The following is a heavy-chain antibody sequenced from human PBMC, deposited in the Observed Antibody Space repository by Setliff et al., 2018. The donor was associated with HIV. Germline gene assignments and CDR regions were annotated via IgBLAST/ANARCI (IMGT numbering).Heavy chain of an antibody. V-gene: IGHV3-7*01. CDR1: RFTFNDYW. CDR3: ARKFRPGHGVDV. J-gene: IGHJ6*02. CDR2: IDRDGSET. D-gene: IGHD3-10*01. Sequence: PGGSLRLSCVASRFTFNDYWMSWVRQAPGKGPEWVANIDRDGSETNYVDSVKGRFTIFRDNAKSSMYLQMNSLRAEDTAIYYCARKFRPGHGVDVWGQGTTVTVSS.